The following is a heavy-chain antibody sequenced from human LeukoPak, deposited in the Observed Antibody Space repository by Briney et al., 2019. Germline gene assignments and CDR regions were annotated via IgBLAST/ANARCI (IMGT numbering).Heavy chain of an antibody. Sequence: GRSLRLSCAASGFTFDDYAMHWVRQAPGKGLEWVSGISWNSGSIGYADSVKGRFTIPRDNAKNSLYLQMNSLRAEDTALYYCAKDKGSGVDYWGQGTLVTVSS. CDR2: ISWNSGSI. CDR1: GFTFDDYA. D-gene: IGHD6-19*01. V-gene: IGHV3-9*01. CDR3: AKDKGSGVDY. J-gene: IGHJ4*02.